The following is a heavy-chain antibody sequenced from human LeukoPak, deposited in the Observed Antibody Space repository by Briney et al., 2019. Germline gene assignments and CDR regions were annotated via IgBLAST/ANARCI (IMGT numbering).Heavy chain of an antibody. Sequence: SETLSLTCTVSGGSISSYYWSWIRQPPGKGLEWIGYIYYSGSTNYNPSLKSRVTISVDTSKNQFSLKLSSVTAADTAVYYCARTYYDSSGFPLYDAFDIWGQGTMVTVSS. V-gene: IGHV4-59*01. J-gene: IGHJ3*02. D-gene: IGHD3-22*01. CDR1: GGSISSYY. CDR2: IYYSGST. CDR3: ARTYYDSSGFPLYDAFDI.